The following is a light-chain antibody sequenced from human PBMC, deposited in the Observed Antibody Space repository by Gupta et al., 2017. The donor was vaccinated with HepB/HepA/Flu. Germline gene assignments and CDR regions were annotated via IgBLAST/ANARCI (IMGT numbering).Light chain of an antibody. V-gene: IGKV3-15*01. CDR2: GAS. CDR3: QQYNNWPFT. J-gene: IGKJ3*01. CDR1: LSVSSN. Sequence: IVMAQSPVTLSASQGVRATLPCRASLSVSSNLAWDQQKPGQAPRLLIYGASTRASGIPARFSGSGSGTEFTLTISSLQSEDFAVYYCQQYNNWPFTFGHGTKVDI.